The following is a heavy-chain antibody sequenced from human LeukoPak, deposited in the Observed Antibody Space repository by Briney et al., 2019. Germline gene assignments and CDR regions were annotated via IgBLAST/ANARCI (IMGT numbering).Heavy chain of an antibody. CDR1: GFTFSSYG. CDR2: IWYDGSKK. V-gene: IGHV3-33*01. Sequence: GGSLRLSCAASGFTFSSYGMHWVRQAPGKGLEGVAVIWYDGSKKFYADSVKGRFTISRDDSKNTLYLQMNSLRAEDTAVYYCARDHWQWLGDYYAMDVWGQGTTVTVSS. CDR3: ARDHWQWLGDYYAMDV. D-gene: IGHD6-19*01. J-gene: IGHJ6*02.